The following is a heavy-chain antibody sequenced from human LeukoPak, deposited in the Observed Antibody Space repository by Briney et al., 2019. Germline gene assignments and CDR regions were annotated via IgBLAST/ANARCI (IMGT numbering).Heavy chain of an antibody. D-gene: IGHD3-10*01. CDR3: ARSPWELSYFEY. CDR2: MNPNSGDT. J-gene: IGHJ4*02. CDR1: GYTFTSYD. V-gene: IGHV1-8*03. Sequence: ASVKVSCKASGYTFTSYDINWVRQATGQGLEWVGWMNPNSGDTGYAQKCQGRVTIIRNTAISTANMELRRLRSEDTAVYSCARSPWELSYFEYWGQGTLVTVSS.